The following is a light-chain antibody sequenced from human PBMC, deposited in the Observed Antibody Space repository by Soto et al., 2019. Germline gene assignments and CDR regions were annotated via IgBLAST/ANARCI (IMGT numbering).Light chain of an antibody. Sequence: EIVMTQSPATLSVSPGERATLSCRASQSVNIYLAWYQQKPGQAPRLLIFGASSRATGIPARPSGSGSGTEFNLTISSLQSEDFAVYFCQQYDDWLRLTFGGGTKVDIK. J-gene: IGKJ4*01. CDR1: QSVNIY. CDR3: QQYDDWLRLT. V-gene: IGKV3D-15*01. CDR2: GAS.